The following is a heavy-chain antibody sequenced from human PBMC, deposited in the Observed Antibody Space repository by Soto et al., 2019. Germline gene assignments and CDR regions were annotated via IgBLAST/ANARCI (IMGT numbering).Heavy chain of an antibody. J-gene: IGHJ4*02. D-gene: IGHD5-12*01. CDR2: IYYSGNT. Sequence: SETLSLTCTVSGGSISYYYWGWIRQPPGKGLEWIGSIYYSGNTHYNPSLKSRVTISVDTSMNQFSLNLDSVTAVDSAVYYCVRGGYVHAFDYWGQGALVTVSS. CDR3: VRGGYVHAFDY. V-gene: IGHV4-59*01. CDR1: GGSISYYY.